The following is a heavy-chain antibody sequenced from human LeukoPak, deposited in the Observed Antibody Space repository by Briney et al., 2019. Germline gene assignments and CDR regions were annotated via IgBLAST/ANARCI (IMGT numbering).Heavy chain of an antibody. Sequence: PGGSLRLSCAASGLRFSDYYVSWIRQAPGKGLQWVSYISSGGDIMHYADSVKGRFTSSRDNAKNSGYLEMNSLGAEDTAVYYCATNLIGAGEYFQQWGQGTLVAVSS. CDR2: ISSGGDIM. CDR3: ATNLIGAGEYFQQ. CDR1: GLRFSDYY. D-gene: IGHD2/OR15-2a*01. J-gene: IGHJ1*01. V-gene: IGHV3-11*01.